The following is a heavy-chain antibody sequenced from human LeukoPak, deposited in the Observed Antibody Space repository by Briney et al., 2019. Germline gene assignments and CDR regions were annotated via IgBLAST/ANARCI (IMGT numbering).Heavy chain of an antibody. CDR3: AKSIQRRNYYYGMDV. J-gene: IGHJ6*02. CDR2: ISGSGGGT. V-gene: IGHV3-23*01. CDR1: GFTFSSYA. Sequence: GGSLRLSCAASGFTFSSYAMSWVRQAPGKGLEWVSAISGSGGGTYYADSVKGRFTISRDNSKNTLYLQMNSLRAEDTAVYYCAKSIQRRNYYYGMDVWGQGTTVTVSS.